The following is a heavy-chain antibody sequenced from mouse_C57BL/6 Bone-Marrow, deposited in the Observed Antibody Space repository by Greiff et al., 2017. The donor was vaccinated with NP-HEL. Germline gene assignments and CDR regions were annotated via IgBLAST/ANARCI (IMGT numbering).Heavy chain of an antibody. D-gene: IGHD1-1*01. Sequence: QVQLQQPGAELVKPGASVKLSCKASGYTFTSYWMHWVKQRPGQGLEWIGMIHPNSGSTNYNEKFKSKATLTVDKSSSTAYMQLSSLTSEDSAVYYCARSLYYYGRGYWGQGTTLTVSS. V-gene: IGHV1-64*01. CDR2: IHPNSGST. CDR3: ARSLYYYGRGY. J-gene: IGHJ2*01. CDR1: GYTFTSYW.